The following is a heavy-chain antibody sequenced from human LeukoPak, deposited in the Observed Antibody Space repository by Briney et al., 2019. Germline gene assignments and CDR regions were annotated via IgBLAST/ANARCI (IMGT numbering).Heavy chain of an antibody. CDR3: ARVVGSSGWYRGYFDY. CDR1: GFTFSSYS. J-gene: IGHJ4*02. Sequence: PGGSLRLSCAASGFTFSSYSMNWVRQAPGKGLEWVSYIGGSSSTIYYADSVKGRFTISRDNAKNSLYLQMNSLRAEDTAVYYCARVVGSSGWYRGYFDYWGQGTLVTVSS. D-gene: IGHD6-19*01. V-gene: IGHV3-48*01. CDR2: IGGSSSTI.